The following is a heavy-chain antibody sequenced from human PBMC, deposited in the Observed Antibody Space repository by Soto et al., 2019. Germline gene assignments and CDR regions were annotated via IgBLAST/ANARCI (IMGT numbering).Heavy chain of an antibody. CDR2: IIPIFGTA. CDR1: GGTFSSYA. CDR3: ASAGLALRFLEWLPNPYYYYGMDV. Sequence: GASVKVSCKASGGTFSSYAISWARQAPGQGLEWMGGIIPIFGTANYAQKFQGRVTITADESTSTAYMELSSLRSEDTAVYYCASAGLALRFLEWLPNPYYYYGMDVWGQGTTVTVSS. D-gene: IGHD3-3*01. V-gene: IGHV1-69*13. J-gene: IGHJ6*02.